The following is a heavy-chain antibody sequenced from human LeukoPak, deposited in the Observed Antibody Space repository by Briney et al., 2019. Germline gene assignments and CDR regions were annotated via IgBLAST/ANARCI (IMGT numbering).Heavy chain of an antibody. D-gene: IGHD1-1*01. CDR1: GGSISTSNYY. V-gene: IGHV4-39*01. CDR2: IYYSGST. J-gene: IGHJ4*02. CDR3: ARHNWNDAPLDY. Sequence: ASETLSLTCTVSGGSISTSNYYWGWIRQPPGKGLEWIGSIYYSGSTYYNPSLKSRVTISVDTSKNQFSLKLSSVTAADTAVYYCARHNWNDAPLDYWGQGTLVTVSS.